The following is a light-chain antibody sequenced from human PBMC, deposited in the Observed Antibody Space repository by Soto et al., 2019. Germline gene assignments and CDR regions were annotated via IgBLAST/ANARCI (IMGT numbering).Light chain of an antibody. J-gene: IGLJ2*01. V-gene: IGLV2-14*02. CDR3: SSYTRSSTVL. Sequence: QSALTQPASVSGSPGQSITISCTGTSSDVGNYNLVSWYQQYPGKAPKLMIYEGGKRPSGVSNRFSGSKSGNTASLTISGLQAEDEADYYCSSYTRSSTVLFGGGTKLTVL. CDR2: EGG. CDR1: SSDVGNYNL.